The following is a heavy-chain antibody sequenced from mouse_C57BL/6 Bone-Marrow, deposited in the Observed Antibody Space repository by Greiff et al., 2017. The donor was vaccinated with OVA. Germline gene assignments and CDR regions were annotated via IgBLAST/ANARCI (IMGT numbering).Heavy chain of an antibody. CDR2: IYPGDGDT. J-gene: IGHJ4*01. CDR1: GYAFSSSW. D-gene: IGHD2-5*01. V-gene: IGHV1-82*01. CDR3: ARKVTLYYYAMDY. Sequence: QVQLKQSGPELVKPGASVKISCKASGYAFSSSWMNWVKQRPGKGLEWIGRIYPGDGDTNYNGKFKGKATLTADKSSSTAYMQLSSLTSEDSAVYFCARKVTLYYYAMDYWGQGTSVTVSS.